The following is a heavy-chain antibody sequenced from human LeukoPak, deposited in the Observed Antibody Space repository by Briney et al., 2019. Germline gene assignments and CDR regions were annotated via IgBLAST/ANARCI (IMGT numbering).Heavy chain of an antibody. D-gene: IGHD3-22*01. V-gene: IGHV3-33*08. CDR1: GFTFSSYA. J-gene: IGHJ6*02. CDR3: ARRDYYYDSSGYYDSYYYYGMDV. CDR2: IWYDGSNK. Sequence: GGSLRLSCAASGFTFSSYAMSWVRQAPGKGLEWVAVIWYDGSNKYYADSVKGRFTISRDNSKNTLYLQMNSLRAEDTAVYYCARRDYYYDSSGYYDSYYYYGMDVWGQGTTVTVSS.